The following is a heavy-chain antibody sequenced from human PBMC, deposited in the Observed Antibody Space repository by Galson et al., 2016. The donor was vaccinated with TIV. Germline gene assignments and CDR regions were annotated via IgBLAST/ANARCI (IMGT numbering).Heavy chain of an antibody. J-gene: IGHJ6*02. CDR3: ARIIGYWVGYYSMDV. V-gene: IGHV3-21*01. D-gene: IGHD2-8*02. Sequence: LRLSCAASGFSVRSNYMTWVRQAPGKGLEWVSSISNSGDYIYYSDSMKGRFTISRDNAKKSLYLQMHSLRAEDTAVYYCARIIGYWVGYYSMDVWGQGTTVTVSS. CDR2: ISNSGDYI. CDR1: GFSVRSNY.